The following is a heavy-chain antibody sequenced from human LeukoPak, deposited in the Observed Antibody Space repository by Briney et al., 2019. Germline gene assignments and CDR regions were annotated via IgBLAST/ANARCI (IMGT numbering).Heavy chain of an antibody. Sequence: GGSLRLSCAASGFTFSSYAMSWVRRAPGKGLEWVSAISGSGGSTYYADSVKGRFTISRDNSKNTLYLQMNSLRAEDTAVYYCATTGYSSSWYGSRYFQHWGQGTLVTVSS. J-gene: IGHJ1*01. CDR3: ATTGYSSSWYGSRYFQH. D-gene: IGHD6-13*01. CDR1: GFTFSSYA. V-gene: IGHV3-23*01. CDR2: ISGSGGST.